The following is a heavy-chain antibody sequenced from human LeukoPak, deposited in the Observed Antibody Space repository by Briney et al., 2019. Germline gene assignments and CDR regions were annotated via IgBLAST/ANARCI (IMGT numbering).Heavy chain of an antibody. CDR1: GYTFTSYY. D-gene: IGHD3-22*01. CDR3: ARNYHYYENSGYSHDAFDI. V-gene: IGHV1-2*02. CDR2: INPNSGGT. J-gene: IGHJ3*02. Sequence: ASVKVSCKASGYTFTSYYLHWVRQAPGQGLEWVGWINPNSGGTNYAQKFQGRVTMTRDTSINTAYMELSRLRSDNTAVYYCARNYHYYENSGYSHDAFDIWGQGTMVTVSS.